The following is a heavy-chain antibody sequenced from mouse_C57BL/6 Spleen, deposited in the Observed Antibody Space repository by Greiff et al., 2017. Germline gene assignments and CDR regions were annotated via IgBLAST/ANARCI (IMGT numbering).Heavy chain of an antibody. D-gene: IGHD2-3*01. J-gene: IGHJ2*02. V-gene: IGHV1-5*01. CDR1: GYTFTSYW. CDR3: TRDSLYDGYLYYLDY. CDR2: IYPGNSDT. Sequence: EVQLQQSGTVLARPGASVKMSCKTSGYTFTSYWMHWVKQRPGQGLEWIGAIYPGNSDTSYNQKFKGKAKLTAVTSASTAYMELSSLTNEDSAVYCCTRDSLYDGYLYYLDYWGQGTSLTVSS.